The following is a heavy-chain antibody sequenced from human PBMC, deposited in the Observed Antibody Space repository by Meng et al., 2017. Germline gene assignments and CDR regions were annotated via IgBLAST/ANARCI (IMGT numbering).Heavy chain of an antibody. V-gene: IGHV1-2*02. CDR2: INPNSGGT. CDR1: GYTFTGYY. D-gene: IGHD3-16*02. Sequence: ASVKVSCKASGYTFTGYYMHWVRQAPGQGLEWMGWINPNSGGTNYAQKLQGRVTMTRDTSISTAYMELSRLRSDDTAVYYCARGGCDYVWGSYLREGYYYYGMDVWGQGTMVTVSS. CDR3: ARGGCDYVWGSYLREGYYYYGMDV. J-gene: IGHJ6*02.